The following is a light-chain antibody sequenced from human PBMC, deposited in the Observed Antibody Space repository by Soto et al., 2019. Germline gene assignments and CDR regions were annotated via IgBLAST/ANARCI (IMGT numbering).Light chain of an antibody. CDR1: SDDVGAYNY. CDR3: SSYAGSSNV. CDR2: EVN. Sequence: QSALAQPASVSGSPGQSITISCTGTSDDVGAYNYVSWYQQHPGKAPKLMIYEVNKRPSGVPDRFSGSKSGNTASLTVSGLQAEDEADYYCSSYAGSSNVFGTGTKVTVL. J-gene: IGLJ1*01. V-gene: IGLV2-8*01.